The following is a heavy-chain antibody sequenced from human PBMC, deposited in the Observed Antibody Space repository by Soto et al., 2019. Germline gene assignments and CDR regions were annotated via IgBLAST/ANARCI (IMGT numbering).Heavy chain of an antibody. J-gene: IGHJ4*02. V-gene: IGHV3-23*01. Sequence: PGGSLRLSCAASGFTFSSYAMSWVRQAPGKGLEWVSAISGSGGSTYYADSVKGRFTIYRDNSKNTLYLQMNSLRAEDTAVYYCAKEGEHIIGWANFDNWGQGTLVIVAS. CDR3: AKEGEHIIGWANFDN. CDR2: ISGSGGST. D-gene: IGHD6-19*01. CDR1: GFTFSSYA.